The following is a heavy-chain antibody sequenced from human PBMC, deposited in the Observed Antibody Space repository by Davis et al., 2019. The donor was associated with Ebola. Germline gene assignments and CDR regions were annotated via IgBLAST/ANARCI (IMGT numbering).Heavy chain of an antibody. CDR1: GFTFSSYA. CDR2: ISGSGGST. J-gene: IGHJ4*02. Sequence: GGSLRLSCAASGFTFSSYAMSWVRQAPGKGLEWVSAISGSGGSTYYADSVKGRFTISRDNSKNTLYLQMNSLRAEDTAVYYCAKGDLLWFGEFHFDYWGQGTLVTVSS. V-gene: IGHV3-23*01. D-gene: IGHD3-10*01. CDR3: AKGDLLWFGEFHFDY.